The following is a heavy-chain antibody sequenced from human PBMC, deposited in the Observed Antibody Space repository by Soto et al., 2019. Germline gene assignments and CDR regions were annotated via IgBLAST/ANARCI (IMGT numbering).Heavy chain of an antibody. CDR2: IYYSGST. CDR1: GGTISSWY. J-gene: IGHJ4*02. V-gene: IGHV4-59*08. D-gene: IGHD1-26*01. Sequence: QVQLQESGPGLVKPSETLSLTCTVSGGTISSWYWSWIRQPPGKGLEWIGYIYYSGSTNCNPSLKIRVPISLYTSKNQFPLQLSSGTAADTAVYYCARRYGSAIDYWGQGTLVTVSS. CDR3: ARRYGSAIDY.